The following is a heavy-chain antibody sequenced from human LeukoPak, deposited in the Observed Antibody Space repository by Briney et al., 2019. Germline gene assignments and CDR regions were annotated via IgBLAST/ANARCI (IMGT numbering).Heavy chain of an antibody. CDR2: IYYSGST. J-gene: IGHJ3*02. Sequence: SETLSLTCTVSGGSISSGDYYWSWIRQPPGKGLEWIGYIYYSGSTYYNPSLKSRVTISVDTSKNQFSLKLSSVTAADTAVYYCARRSTGDPYDAFDIWGQGTMVTVSS. CDR3: ARRSTGDPYDAFDI. D-gene: IGHD3-16*01. CDR1: GGSISSGDYY. V-gene: IGHV4-30-4*08.